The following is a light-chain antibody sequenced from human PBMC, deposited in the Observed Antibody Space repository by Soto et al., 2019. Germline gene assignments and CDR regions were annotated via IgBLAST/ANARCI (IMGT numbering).Light chain of an antibody. J-gene: IGLJ2*01. CDR1: SSNIGAGYD. Sequence: QSALTQPPSVSGAPGQRVTISCTGSSSNIGAGYDVHWYQQVPGTAPKLLIYANTNRPSGVPDRFSGSKSGTSASLAIIGLQAEDEADYYCQTWGTGVQFFGGGTKLTVL. V-gene: IGLV1-40*01. CDR2: ANT. CDR3: QTWGTGVQF.